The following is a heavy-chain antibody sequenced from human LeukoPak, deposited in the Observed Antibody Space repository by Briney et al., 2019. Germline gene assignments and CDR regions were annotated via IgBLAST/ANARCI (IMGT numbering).Heavy chain of an antibody. J-gene: IGHJ4*02. CDR3: ARDPYDSSGYYDY. D-gene: IGHD3-22*01. V-gene: IGHV4-38-2*02. CDR1: GGSISSYY. Sequence: PSETLSLACTVSGGSISSYYWSWIRQPPGKGLEWIGSIYHSGSTYYNPSLKSRVTISVDTSKDQFSLKLSSVTAADTAVYYCARDPYDSSGYYDYWGQGTLVTVSS. CDR2: IYHSGST.